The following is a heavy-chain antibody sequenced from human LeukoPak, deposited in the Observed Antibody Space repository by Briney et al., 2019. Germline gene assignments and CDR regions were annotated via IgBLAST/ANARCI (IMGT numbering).Heavy chain of an antibody. CDR3: AMRRIVATDTEEIDS. CDR1: GGSFSGYY. Sequence: SETLSLTCAVYGGSFSGYYWSWIRQPPGKGLEWIGEINDIGNTNYDPSLRSRVTISVDTSKNQFSLNVTSVTAADTAVYYCAMRRIVATDTEEIDSWGQGTLVTVSS. D-gene: IGHD1-26*01. V-gene: IGHV4-34*01. J-gene: IGHJ4*02. CDR2: INDIGNT.